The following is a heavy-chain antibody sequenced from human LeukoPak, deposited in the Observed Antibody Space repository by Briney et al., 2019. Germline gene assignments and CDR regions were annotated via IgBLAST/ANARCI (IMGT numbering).Heavy chain of an antibody. Sequence: ASVKVSCKASGYTFTSYGISWVRQAPGQGLEWMGWISAYNGNTNYAQKLQGRVTMTTDTSTSTAYMELRSLRSDDTAVYYCARDTSGLQLWPPGETYCYYGMDVWGQGTTVTVSS. CDR2: ISAYNGNT. CDR3: ARDTSGLQLWPPGETYCYYGMDV. CDR1: GYTFTSYG. J-gene: IGHJ6*02. V-gene: IGHV1-18*01. D-gene: IGHD5-18*01.